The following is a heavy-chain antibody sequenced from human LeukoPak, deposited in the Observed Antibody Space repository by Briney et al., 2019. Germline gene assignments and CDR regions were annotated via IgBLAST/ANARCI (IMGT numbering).Heavy chain of an antibody. CDR2: INPNSGDT. D-gene: IGHD3-22*01. CDR1: GYTFINHY. Sequence: ASVRVSCKASGYTFINHYIHWVRQAPGQGLEWMGWINPNSGDTNYAQKFQGRVTMTRDTSISTAYMELSRLRSDDTAVYYCARVDSSGYLNDYWGQGTLVTVSS. J-gene: IGHJ4*02. V-gene: IGHV1-2*02. CDR3: ARVDSSGYLNDY.